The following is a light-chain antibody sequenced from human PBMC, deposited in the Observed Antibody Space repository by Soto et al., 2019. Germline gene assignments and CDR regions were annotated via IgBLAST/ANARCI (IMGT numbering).Light chain of an antibody. J-gene: IGKJ5*01. Sequence: DVHMTQTPSSLSASVGYRVTIICRASQSISSYLNWYQQKKGKAPKVLIYAASNLQSGVPSRFRGSGSGTDFNLTISSLQTEDFATYYCQQSYSTPITFGQGTRLEIK. CDR1: QSISSY. CDR2: AAS. V-gene: IGKV1-39*01. CDR3: QQSYSTPIT.